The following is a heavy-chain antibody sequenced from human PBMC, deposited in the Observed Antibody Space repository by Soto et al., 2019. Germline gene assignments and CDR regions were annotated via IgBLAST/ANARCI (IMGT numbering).Heavy chain of an antibody. CDR2: ISAYNGNT. J-gene: IGHJ3*02. CDR3: GTEGGDIVVVPAPGVRAFDI. Sequence: QVQLVQSGAEVKKPGASVKVSCKASGYTFTNYDISWVRQAPGQGLEWMGWISAYNGNTNYAQNLQGRVTMTTDTPQGTPYMELRRMRSADTAVYYCGTEGGDIVVVPAPGVRAFDIWGQGTMVTVSS. D-gene: IGHD2-2*01. V-gene: IGHV1-18*01. CDR1: GYTFTNYD.